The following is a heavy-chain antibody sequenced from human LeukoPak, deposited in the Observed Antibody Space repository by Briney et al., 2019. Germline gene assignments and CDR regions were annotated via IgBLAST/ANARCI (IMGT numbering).Heavy chain of an antibody. J-gene: IGHJ4*02. CDR3: AKDGRGSYTNYFDY. Sequence: GGSLRLSCVVSGFTFSTSWMTWVRQAPGKGLEWVSAISGSGGSTYYADSVKGRFTISRDNSKNTLYLQMNSLRAEDTAVYYCAKDGRGSYTNYFDYWGQGTLVTVSS. V-gene: IGHV3-23*01. D-gene: IGHD1-26*01. CDR2: ISGSGGST. CDR1: GFTFSTSW.